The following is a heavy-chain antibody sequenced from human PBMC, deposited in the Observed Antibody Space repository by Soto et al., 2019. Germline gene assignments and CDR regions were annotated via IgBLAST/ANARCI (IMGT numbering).Heavy chain of an antibody. V-gene: IGHV3-23*01. D-gene: IGHD3-22*01. J-gene: IGHJ5*01. Sequence: GGSLILSCAAPGFTYNNYAMSWVRQAPGKGLEWVSAISGTGGSTYYADSVKGRFTISRDNSKNALDLQMNRLRAEDTVVYFFAKGSMIVLVIWFDSWGQGTMVTVSS. CDR3: AKGSMIVLVIWFDS. CDR2: ISGTGGST. CDR1: GFTYNNYA.